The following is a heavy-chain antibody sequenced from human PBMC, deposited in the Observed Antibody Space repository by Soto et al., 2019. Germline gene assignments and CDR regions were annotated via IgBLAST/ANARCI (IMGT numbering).Heavy chain of an antibody. CDR3: AREASDGMGDAFDI. Sequence: PGGSLRLSCAAPGFHFSSYGMHWVRPAPGKGLEWVALITHDGNIEYYADSVKGRFTISRDNSKNTVDLQTNSLRADDMAVYYCAREASDGMGDAFDIWGQGTTVTVSS. CDR1: GFHFSSYG. CDR2: ITHDGNIE. J-gene: IGHJ3*02. V-gene: IGHV3-30*19.